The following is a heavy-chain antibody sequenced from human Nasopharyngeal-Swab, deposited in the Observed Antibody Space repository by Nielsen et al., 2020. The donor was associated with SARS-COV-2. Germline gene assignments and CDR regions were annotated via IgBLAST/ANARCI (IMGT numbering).Heavy chain of an antibody. CDR2: IYYSGST. D-gene: IGHD3-22*01. V-gene: IGHV4-31*02. CDR3: ARDYYDSSGYPNRGYMDV. J-gene: IGHJ6*03. Sequence: WIRQPPGKGLEWIGYIYYSGSTYYNPSLMSRVTISVDTSKNQFSLKLSSVTAADTAVYYCARDYYDSSGYPNRGYMDVWGKGTTVTVSS.